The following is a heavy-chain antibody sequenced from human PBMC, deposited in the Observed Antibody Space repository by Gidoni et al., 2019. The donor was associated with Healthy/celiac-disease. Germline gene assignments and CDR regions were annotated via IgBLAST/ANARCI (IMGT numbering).Heavy chain of an antibody. J-gene: IGHJ4*02. CDR3: AKTGRLFPDY. D-gene: IGHD2-21*01. V-gene: IGHV3-23*01. CDR2: ISGSGGST. Sequence: EVQLLESGGGWVQHGGSVRLSCAASGFTFSSYAMSWVRQAPGKGLEWVSAISGSGGSTYYADSVKGRFTISRDNSKNTLYLQMNSLRAEDTAVYYCAKTGRLFPDYWGQGTLVTVSS. CDR1: GFTFSSYA.